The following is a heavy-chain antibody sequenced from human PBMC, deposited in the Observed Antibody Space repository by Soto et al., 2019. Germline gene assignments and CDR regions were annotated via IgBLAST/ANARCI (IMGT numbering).Heavy chain of an antibody. CDR2: IYPGDSDT. J-gene: IGHJ5*02. D-gene: IGHD6-25*01. Sequence: PGESLKISCKGSGYSFTSYWIGWVRQMPGKGLEWMGIIYPGDSDTRYSPSFQGQVTISADKSISTAYLQWSSLKASDTAMYYCARRGYQYRVESWFDPWGQGTLVTVSS. CDR1: GYSFTSYW. CDR3: ARRGYQYRVESWFDP. V-gene: IGHV5-51*01.